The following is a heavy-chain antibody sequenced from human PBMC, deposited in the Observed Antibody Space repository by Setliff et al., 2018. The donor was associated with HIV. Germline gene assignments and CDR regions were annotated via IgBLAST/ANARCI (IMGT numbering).Heavy chain of an antibody. CDR3: ARDARWLQFPYFDY. V-gene: IGHV4-61*09. CDR2: IYTDGST. J-gene: IGHJ4*01. D-gene: IGHD5-12*01. CDR1: GGSITSGNYF. Sequence: PSETLSLTCTVSGGSITSGNYFWTWIRQPAGKGLEWIGHIYTDGSTNYKPSFRSRVNISVDSSKNQFSLKLSSVTAAHPAVYDCARDARWLQFPYFDYWGQGTLVTVSS.